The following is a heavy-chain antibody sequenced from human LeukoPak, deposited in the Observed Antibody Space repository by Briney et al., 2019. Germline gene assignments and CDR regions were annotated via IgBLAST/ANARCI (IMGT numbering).Heavy chain of an antibody. V-gene: IGHV3-23*01. J-gene: IGHJ5*02. CDR2: ISGSGGST. Sequence: GGSLRLSCAASGFTFSSYAMNWVRQAPGKGLEWVSAISGSGGSTYYADSVKGRFTISRDNSKNALYLQMNSLRAEDTAVYYCARRMGVPNNWFDPWGQGTLVTVSS. CDR1: GFTFSSYA. D-gene: IGHD2-2*01. CDR3: ARRMGVPNNWFDP.